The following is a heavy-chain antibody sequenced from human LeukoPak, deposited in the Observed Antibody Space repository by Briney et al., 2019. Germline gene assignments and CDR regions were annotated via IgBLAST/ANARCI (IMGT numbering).Heavy chain of an antibody. CDR1: GFPFSSYN. D-gene: IGHD3-22*01. CDR3: ASPPYYDIET. J-gene: IGHJ5*02. V-gene: IGHV3-21*01. CDR2: ISSSISYI. Sequence: AGGPLRLPCTASGFPFSSYNMNWVRQSPGKGLEGVSSISSSISYIYYADSVKCRFTISRDNAKSSLYLQMNSLRAENTAVYYCASPPYYDIETWGQGTLVIVSS.